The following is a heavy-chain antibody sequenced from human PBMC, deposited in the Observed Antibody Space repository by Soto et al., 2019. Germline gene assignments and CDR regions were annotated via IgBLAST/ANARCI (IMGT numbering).Heavy chain of an antibody. Sequence: GESLKISCKGSGYSFTSYWIGWVRQMPGKGLEWMGIIYPGDSDTRYSPSFQGQVTISADKSISTAYLQWSSLKASHTAMYYCARTPPPDFWSGYAYYYYGMDVWGQGTTVTVSS. CDR2: IYPGDSDT. V-gene: IGHV5-51*01. J-gene: IGHJ6*02. CDR3: ARTPPPDFWSGYAYYYYGMDV. CDR1: GYSFTSYW. D-gene: IGHD3-3*01.